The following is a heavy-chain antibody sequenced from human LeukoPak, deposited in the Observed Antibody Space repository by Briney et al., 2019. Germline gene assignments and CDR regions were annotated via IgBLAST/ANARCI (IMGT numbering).Heavy chain of an antibody. Sequence: ASVKVSCKASGYTFTSYDINWVRQATGQGLEWMGWMNPNSGNTGYAQEFQGRVAMTRNSSISTAYMELSSLRSEDTAVYYCARRLGYCSDGSCYSLNYWGQGTLVTVSS. CDR2: MNPNSGNT. CDR3: ARRLGYCSDGSCYSLNY. CDR1: GYTFTSYD. V-gene: IGHV1-8*01. D-gene: IGHD2-15*01. J-gene: IGHJ4*02.